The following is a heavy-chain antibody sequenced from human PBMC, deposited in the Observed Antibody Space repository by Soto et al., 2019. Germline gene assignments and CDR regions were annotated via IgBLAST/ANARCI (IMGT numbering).Heavy chain of an antibody. D-gene: IGHD6-19*01. V-gene: IGHV3-11*01. CDR3: ARAHVDLGQWLVDGNWFDP. J-gene: IGHJ5*02. CDR1: GFTCSDYY. Sequence: PGGSLRLSCAASGFTCSDYYMSWIRQAPGKGLEWVSYISSSGSTIYYADSVKGRFTISRDNAKNSLYLQMNSLRAEDTAVYYCARAHVDLGQWLVDGNWFDPWGQGTLVTVSS. CDR2: ISSSGSTI.